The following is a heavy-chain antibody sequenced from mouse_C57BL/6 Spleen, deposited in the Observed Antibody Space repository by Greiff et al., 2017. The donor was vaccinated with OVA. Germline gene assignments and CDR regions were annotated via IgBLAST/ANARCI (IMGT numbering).Heavy chain of an antibody. J-gene: IGHJ3*01. CDR2: IHPNSGST. Sequence: VQLQQPGAELVKPGASVKLSCKASGYTFTSYWMHWVKQRPGQGLEWIGMIHPNSGSTNYNEKFKSKATLTVDKSSSTAYMQLSSLTSEDSAVYYCARYPNWDVEGFAYWGQGTLVTVSA. V-gene: IGHV1-64*01. CDR1: GYTFTSYW. D-gene: IGHD4-1*02. CDR3: ARYPNWDVEGFAY.